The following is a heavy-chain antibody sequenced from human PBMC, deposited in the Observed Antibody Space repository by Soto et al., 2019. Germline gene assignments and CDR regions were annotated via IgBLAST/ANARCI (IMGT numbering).Heavy chain of an antibody. CDR1: GFTFSSYA. J-gene: IGHJ5*02. V-gene: IGHV3-23*01. CDR2: ISSSGGST. Sequence: EVPLLESGGGLVQPGGSLRLSCAASGFTFSSYAMSGVRQAPGKGLEWVSTISSSGGSTHYADSVKGRFTISRDNSKNTLYLQMNSLRAEDTAVYYCAKFYGGNSAHTYTIDPWGQGTLVTVSS. CDR3: AKFYGGNSAHTYTIDP. D-gene: IGHD2-21*02.